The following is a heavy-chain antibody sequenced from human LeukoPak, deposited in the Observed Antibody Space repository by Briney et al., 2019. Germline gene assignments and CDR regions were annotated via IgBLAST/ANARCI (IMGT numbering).Heavy chain of an antibody. CDR3: ARDKRPYYYGSGSYYTGVYYFDY. J-gene: IGHJ4*02. D-gene: IGHD3-10*01. CDR1: GGSFSGYH. CDR2: TNHSGST. Sequence: SVTLSLTCSVYGGSFSGYHWSWISQPPGKGLEWIGETNHSGSTNYNPSLKSRVTISVDTSKNQFSLKLSSMTAADTAVYYCARDKRPYYYGSGSYYTGVYYFDYWGQGTLVTVSS. V-gene: IGHV4-34*01.